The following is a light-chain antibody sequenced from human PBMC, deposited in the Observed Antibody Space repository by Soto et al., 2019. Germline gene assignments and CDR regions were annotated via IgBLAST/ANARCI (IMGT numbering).Light chain of an antibody. J-gene: IGKJ2*01. CDR2: GAS. V-gene: IGKV3-20*01. CDR1: QSISSGY. Sequence: EIVLTQSPGTLSLSPGERATLSCRASQSISSGYLTWYQQKPGQAPRLLIYGASSRATGIPDRFTGSGSGTDFTLNISRLEPEDFAVYYCQQYGSSYRYTFGQGTKLELK. CDR3: QQYGSSYRYT.